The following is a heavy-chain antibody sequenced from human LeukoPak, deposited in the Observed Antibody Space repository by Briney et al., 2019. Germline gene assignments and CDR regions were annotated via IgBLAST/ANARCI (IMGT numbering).Heavy chain of an antibody. D-gene: IGHD3-10*01. V-gene: IGHV4-59*01. CDR3: ARDLRSGIDP. J-gene: IGHJ5*02. Sequence: SETLSLTCTVSGGSISSYYWSWIRQPPGKGLEWIGHIYYSGSTNYNPSLKSRVTISVDTSKNQFSLKLSSVTAADTAVYYCARDLRSGIDPWGQGTLVTVSS. CDR2: IYYSGST. CDR1: GGSISSYY.